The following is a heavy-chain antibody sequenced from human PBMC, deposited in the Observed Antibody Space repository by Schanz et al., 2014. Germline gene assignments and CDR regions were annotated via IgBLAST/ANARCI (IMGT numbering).Heavy chain of an antibody. CDR1: GFTFSDYS. J-gene: IGHJ4*02. CDR3: AKVRYSSGWRGDYFDE. V-gene: IGHV3-23*04. Sequence: EVQLVESGGGVVQPGRSLRLSCAASGFTFSDYSMNWVRQAPGKGLEWVSAMNESHSTIYYADSVRGRFTISRDNAENTLYLQMNSLRAEDTAVYYCAKVRYSSGWRGDYFDEWGQGTLVTVAS. D-gene: IGHD6-25*01. CDR2: MNESHSTI.